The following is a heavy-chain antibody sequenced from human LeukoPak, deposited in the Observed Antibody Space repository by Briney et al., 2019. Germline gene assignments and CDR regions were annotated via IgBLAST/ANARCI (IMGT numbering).Heavy chain of an antibody. D-gene: IGHD3-22*01. CDR2: LDPEDGET. J-gene: IGHJ6*02. Sequence: GASVKVSCKVSGYTLTELSMHWVRQAPGKGLEWMGGLDPEDGETIYAQKFQGRVTMTEDTSTDTAYMELSSLRSEDTAVYYCATSSGYPLLDPQDYYGMDVWGQGTTVTVSS. CDR1: GYTLTELS. V-gene: IGHV1-24*01. CDR3: ATSSGYPLLDPQDYYGMDV.